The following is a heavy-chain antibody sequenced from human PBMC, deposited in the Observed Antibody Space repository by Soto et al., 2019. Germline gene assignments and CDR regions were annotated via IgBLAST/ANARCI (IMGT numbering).Heavy chain of an antibody. J-gene: IGHJ6*02. CDR2: ISSNGGST. D-gene: IGHD6-13*01. V-gene: IGHV3-64D*08. CDR1: GFTFSSYA. CDR3: VKVSQQLVIGMDV. Sequence: GGSLRLSCSASGFTFSSYAMHWVRQAPGKGLEYVSAISSNGGSTYYADSVKGRFTISRDNSKNTLYLQMSSLRAEDTAVYYCVKVSQQLVIGMDVWGQGTTVTVSS.